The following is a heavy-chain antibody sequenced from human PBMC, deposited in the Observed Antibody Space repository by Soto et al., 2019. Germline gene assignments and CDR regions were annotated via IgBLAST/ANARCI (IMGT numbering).Heavy chain of an antibody. CDR1: GVTFSSYA. V-gene: IGHV3-30-3*01. D-gene: IGHD3-3*01. J-gene: IGHJ6*02. Sequence: GGSLRLSXAASGVTFSSYATHWVRQAPGKGLEWVAVISYDGSNKYYADSVKGRFTISRDNSKNTLYLQMNSLRAEDTAVYYCARDRRVSSGAILEWSLYYYYGMDVWGQGTTVTVSS. CDR3: ARDRRVSSGAILEWSLYYYYGMDV. CDR2: ISYDGSNK.